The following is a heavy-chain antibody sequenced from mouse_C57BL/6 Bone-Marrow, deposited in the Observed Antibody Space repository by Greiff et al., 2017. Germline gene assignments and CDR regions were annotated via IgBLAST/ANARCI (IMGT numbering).Heavy chain of an antibody. V-gene: IGHV1-81*01. D-gene: IGHD2-10*02. CDR2: IYPRSGNT. Sequence: QVHVKQSGAELARPGASVKLSCKASGYTFTSYGISWVKQRTGQGLEWIGEIYPRSGNTYYNEKFKGKATLTADKSSSTAYMELRSLTSEDSAVYFCARRYGKFDYWGQGTTLTVSS. CDR3: ARRYGKFDY. CDR1: GYTFTSYG. J-gene: IGHJ2*01.